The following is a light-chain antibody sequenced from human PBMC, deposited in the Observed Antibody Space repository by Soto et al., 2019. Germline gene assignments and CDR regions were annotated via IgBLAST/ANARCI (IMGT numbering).Light chain of an antibody. CDR1: SSNIRSNI. V-gene: IGLV1-44*01. Sequence: QSVLTQPPSASGTPGLRVTIYCSGSSSNIRSNIVNWYQQLPGTAPKLLIYRNTYRPSGVPDRFSGSRSATSASLTITGLQAEDEADYYCQSYDRSLSGSFFGTGTKVTVL. CDR2: RNT. J-gene: IGLJ1*01. CDR3: QSYDRSLSGSF.